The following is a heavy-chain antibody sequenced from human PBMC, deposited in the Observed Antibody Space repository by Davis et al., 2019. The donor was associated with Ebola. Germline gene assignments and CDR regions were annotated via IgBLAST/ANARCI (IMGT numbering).Heavy chain of an antibody. J-gene: IGHJ4*02. CDR1: GFTFSSYA. D-gene: IGHD2-15*01. CDR2: ISGSGGST. CDR3: AKAPVEILVVVVALDY. Sequence: PGGSLRLSCAASGFTFSSYAMSWVRQAPGKGLEWVSAISGSGGSTYYADSVKGRFTISRDNSKNTLYLQMNSLRAEDTAVYYCAKAPVEILVVVVALDYWGQGTLVTVSS. V-gene: IGHV3-23*01.